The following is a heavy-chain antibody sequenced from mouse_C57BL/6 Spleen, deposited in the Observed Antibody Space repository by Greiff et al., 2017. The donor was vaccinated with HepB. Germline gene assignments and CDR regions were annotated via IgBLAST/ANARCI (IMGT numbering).Heavy chain of an antibody. CDR2: ISSGGDYI. CDR3: TREGNYSNSYWYFDV. D-gene: IGHD2-5*01. Sequence: EVKLVESEGGLVQPGSSMKLSCAASGFTFSSYAMSWVRQTPEKRLEWVAYISSGGDYIYYADTVKGRFTISRDNARNTLYLQMSSLKSEDTAMYYCTREGNYSNSYWYFDVWGTGTTVTVSS. V-gene: IGHV5-9-1*02. CDR1: GFTFSSYA. J-gene: IGHJ1*03.